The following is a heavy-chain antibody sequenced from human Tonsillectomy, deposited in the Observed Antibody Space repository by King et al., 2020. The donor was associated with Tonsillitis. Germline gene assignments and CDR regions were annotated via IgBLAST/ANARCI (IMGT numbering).Heavy chain of an antibody. CDR3: ARHPGYYYGSGGEYYFDY. CDR2: IYYSGST. D-gene: IGHD3-10*01. Sequence: QLQESGPGLVKPSETLSLTCTVSGGSISSSSYYWGWIRQPPGKGLEWIGSIYYSGSTYYNPSLKSRVTISVDTSKNQFTLKLSFVTAADTAVYYYARHPGYYYGSGGEYYFDYWGQGTLVTVSS. CDR1: GGSISSSSYY. J-gene: IGHJ4*02. V-gene: IGHV4-39*01.